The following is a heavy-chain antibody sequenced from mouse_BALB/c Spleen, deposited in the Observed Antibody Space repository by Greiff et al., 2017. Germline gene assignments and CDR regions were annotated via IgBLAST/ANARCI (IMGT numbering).Heavy chain of an antibody. V-gene: IGHV2-2*01. Sequence: QVQLQQSGPGLVQPSQSLSITCTVSGFSLTSYGVHWVRQSPGKGLEWLGVIWSGGSTDYNAAFISRLSISKDNSKSQVFFKMNSLQTDDTARYYCAREGYGNYEGAMDYWGQGTSVTVSS. D-gene: IGHD2-1*01. CDR3: AREGYGNYEGAMDY. J-gene: IGHJ4*01. CDR2: IWSGGST. CDR1: GFSLTSYG.